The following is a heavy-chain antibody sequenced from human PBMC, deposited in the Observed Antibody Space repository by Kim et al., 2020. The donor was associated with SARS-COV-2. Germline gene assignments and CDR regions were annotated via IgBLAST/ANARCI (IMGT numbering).Heavy chain of an antibody. J-gene: IGHJ4*02. V-gene: IGHV3-23*01. D-gene: IGHD3-10*01. Sequence: GGSLRLSCAASGFTFSSYAMSWVRQAPGKGLEWVSAISGSGGSTYYADSVKGRFTISRDNSKNTLYLQMNSLRAEDTAVYYCAKDIPLPRGITYYYGSGGGYWGQGTLVTVSS. CDR3: AKDIPLPRGITYYYGSGGGY. CDR2: ISGSGGST. CDR1: GFTFSSYA.